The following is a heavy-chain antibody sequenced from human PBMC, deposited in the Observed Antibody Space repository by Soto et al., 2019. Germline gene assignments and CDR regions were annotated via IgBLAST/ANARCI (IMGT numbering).Heavy chain of an antibody. V-gene: IGHV4-61*01. CDR1: GGSVNSDNYY. CDR3: SRDGSPNSSSPFVIGY. J-gene: IGHJ4*02. CDR2: IYNGKYR. D-gene: IGHD6-6*01. Sequence: PSETLSLTCSVSGGSVNSDNYYWSCIRQPPGKGLEWIACIYNGKYRKYNPPLKSRVTISADPSKNKFSLELSSLSAADTAVYYCSRDGSPNSSSPFVIGYWGRGTLVTVSS.